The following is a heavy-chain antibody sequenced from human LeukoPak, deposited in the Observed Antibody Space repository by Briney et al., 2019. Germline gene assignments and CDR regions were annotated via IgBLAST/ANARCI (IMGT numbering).Heavy chain of an antibody. CDR3: ARHGVARPGYYYYYMDV. Sequence: PSGTLSLTCAVSGGSISSSNWWSWVRQPPGKGLEWIGEIYHSGSTNCNPSLKSRVTISVDTSKNRFSLKLSSVTAADTAVYYCARHGVARPGYYYYYMDVWGKGTTVTVSS. V-gene: IGHV4-4*02. CDR2: IYHSGST. CDR1: GGSISSSNW. J-gene: IGHJ6*03. D-gene: IGHD6-6*01.